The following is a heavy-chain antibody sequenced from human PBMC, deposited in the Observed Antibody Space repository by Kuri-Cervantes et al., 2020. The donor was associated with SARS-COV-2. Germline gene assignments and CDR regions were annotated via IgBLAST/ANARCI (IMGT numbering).Heavy chain of an antibody. J-gene: IGHJ6*02. CDR3: ARVPVVTVLNGMDV. Sequence: GGSLRLSCAASGFTFSSYAISWVRQAPGKGLEWVSAISGRGGSTYYADSVKGRFTISRDNSKNTLYLQMNSLRAEDTAVYYCARVPVVTVLNGMDVWGQGTTVTVSS. CDR1: GFTFSSYA. CDR2: ISGRGGST. V-gene: IGHV3-23*01. D-gene: IGHD2-8*02.